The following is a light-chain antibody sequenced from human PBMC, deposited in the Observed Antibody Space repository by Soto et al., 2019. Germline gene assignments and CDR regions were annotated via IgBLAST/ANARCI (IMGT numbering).Light chain of an antibody. J-gene: IGLJ2*01. CDR3: SSYTSSSTLL. Sequence: QSALTQPASVSGPPGQSITISCTGTSSDVGGYNYVSWYQQHPGKAPKLMIYDVSNRPSGVSNRFSDSKSGNTASLTISGLQAEDEADYYCSSYTSSSTLLFGGGTKVTVL. CDR2: DVS. V-gene: IGLV2-14*01. CDR1: SSDVGGYNY.